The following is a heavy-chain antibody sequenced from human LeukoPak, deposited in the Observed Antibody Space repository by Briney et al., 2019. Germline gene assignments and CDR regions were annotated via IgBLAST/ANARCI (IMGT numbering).Heavy chain of an antibody. D-gene: IGHD1-26*01. V-gene: IGHV4-34*01. CDR1: GGSFSGCY. CDR3: ARGRVVGATRHGFDP. Sequence: SETLSLTCAVYGGSFSGCYWSWIRQPPGKGLEWIGEINHSGSTNYNPSLKSRVTISVDTSKNQFSLKLSSVTAADTAVYYCARGRVVGATRHGFDPWGQGTLVTVSS. J-gene: IGHJ5*02. CDR2: INHSGST.